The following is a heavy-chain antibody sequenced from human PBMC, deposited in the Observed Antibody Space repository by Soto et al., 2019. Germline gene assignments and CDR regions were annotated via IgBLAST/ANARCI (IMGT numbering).Heavy chain of an antibody. D-gene: IGHD6-19*01. J-gene: IGHJ2*01. CDR1: GFTFNTYS. V-gene: IGHV3-21*01. Sequence: VQLVESGGGLVKSGGSLRLSCAASGFTFNTYSMNWVRQTPGKGLEWVASITTSSSFIYYADSVKDRFTISRDNAKTSLYLQMNSLRAEDTARYYCAIDSLTWLGAKYWYFDLWGRGTPVTVSS. CDR3: AIDSLTWLGAKYWYFDL. CDR2: ITTSSSFI.